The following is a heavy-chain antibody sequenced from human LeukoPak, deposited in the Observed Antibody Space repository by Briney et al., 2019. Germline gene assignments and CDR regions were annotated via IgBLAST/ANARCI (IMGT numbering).Heavy chain of an antibody. Sequence: GASVKVSCKASGYTFTGYYMHWARQAPGQGLEWMGWINPNSGGTNYAQKFQGRVTMTRDTSISTAYMELSRLRSDDTAVYYCARPYCSSTSCSWFDPWGQGTLVTVSS. CDR3: ARPYCSSTSCSWFDP. D-gene: IGHD2-2*01. V-gene: IGHV1-2*02. CDR2: INPNSGGT. CDR1: GYTFTGYY. J-gene: IGHJ5*02.